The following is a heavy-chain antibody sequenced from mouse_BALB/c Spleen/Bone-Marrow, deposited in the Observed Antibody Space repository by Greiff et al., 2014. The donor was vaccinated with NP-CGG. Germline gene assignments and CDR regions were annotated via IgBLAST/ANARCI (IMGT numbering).Heavy chain of an antibody. CDR3: ARHGGNYVYYAMDY. CDR1: GFAFSSYD. Sequence: DVQLQESGGGLVKPGGSLKLSCAASGFAFSSYDMSWVRQTPEKRLEWVAYISSGGGSTYYPDTVKGQFTISRDNAKNTLYLQMSSLKSEDTAMYYCARHGGNYVYYAMDYWGQGTSVTVSS. CDR2: ISSGGGST. V-gene: IGHV5-12-1*01. D-gene: IGHD2-1*01. J-gene: IGHJ4*01.